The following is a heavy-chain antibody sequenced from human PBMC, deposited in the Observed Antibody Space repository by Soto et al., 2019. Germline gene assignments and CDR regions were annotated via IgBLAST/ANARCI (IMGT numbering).Heavy chain of an antibody. D-gene: IGHD3-10*01. CDR3: ERGRGDSHRRCFAV. V-gene: IGHV4-59*01. CDR2: ISFSGAT. Sequence: ETLSLTCTVSVAPITSYFCSWIQHTPRSGMHWIGSISFSGATYSNPSLKGRAALSVDTSENHLSLTLNSVTSADTAVYSCERGRGDSHRRCFAVWGPGNQFTVS. J-gene: IGHJ6*01. CDR1: VAPITSYF.